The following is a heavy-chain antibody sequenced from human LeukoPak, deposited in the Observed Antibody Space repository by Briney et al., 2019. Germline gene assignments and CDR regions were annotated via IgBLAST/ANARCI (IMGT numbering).Heavy chain of an antibody. J-gene: IGHJ1*01. CDR2: IRYDGSNK. CDR3: AKDSIVGATKVEYFQH. Sequence: GGSLRLSCAASGFTFSSYGMHWVRQAPGKGLEWVAFIRYDGSNKYYADSVKGRFTISRDNSKNTLYLQMNSLRAEDTAVYYCAKDSIVGATKVEYFQHWGQGTLVTVSS. V-gene: IGHV3-30*02. D-gene: IGHD1-26*01. CDR1: GFTFSSYG.